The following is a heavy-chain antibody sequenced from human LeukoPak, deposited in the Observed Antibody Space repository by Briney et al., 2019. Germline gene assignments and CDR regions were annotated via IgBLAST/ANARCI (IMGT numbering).Heavy chain of an antibody. V-gene: IGHV4-59*04. J-gene: IGHJ4*02. CDR2: IYYTGNT. Sequence: PSETLSLTCTVSGGSISGYYWSWIRQPPGKGLEWIGSIYYTGNTYYNASLKSRVTISIDTSKNQISLRLTSVTATDTAMYYCARQTGSGLFTLPGGQGTLVTVSS. CDR3: ARQTGSGLFTLP. D-gene: IGHD3/OR15-3a*01. CDR1: GGSISGYY.